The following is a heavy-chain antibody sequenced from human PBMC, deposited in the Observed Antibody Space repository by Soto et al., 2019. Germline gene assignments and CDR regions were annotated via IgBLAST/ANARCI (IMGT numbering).Heavy chain of an antibody. V-gene: IGHV3-23*01. CDR3: AKPARRDYDFWSGSLGV. J-gene: IGHJ6*04. CDR1: GFTFSSYA. D-gene: IGHD3-3*01. CDR2: ISGSGGST. Sequence: GGSLRLSCAASGFTFSSYAMSWVRQAPGKGLEWVSAISGSGGSTYYADSVKGRFTISRDNSKNTLYLQMNSLRAEDTAVYYCAKPARRDYDFWSGSLGVWGKGTPVTVSS.